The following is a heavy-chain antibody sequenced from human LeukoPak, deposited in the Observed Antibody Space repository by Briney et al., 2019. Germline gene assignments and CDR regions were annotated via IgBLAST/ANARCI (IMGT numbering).Heavy chain of an antibody. D-gene: IGHD6-19*01. CDR1: ADSISSYS. J-gene: IGHJ4*02. V-gene: IGHV4-59*01. CDR3: ARLGSSGWYWAY. Sequence: PSETLSLTSTVSADSISSYSWSWIRQPPGKGLEWLGYLYYTGDTTYNPSLRGRVTISVDTSKNHLSLRLTSVTAADTAVYFCARLGSSGWYWAYWGQGTLVTVSS. CDR2: LYYTGDT.